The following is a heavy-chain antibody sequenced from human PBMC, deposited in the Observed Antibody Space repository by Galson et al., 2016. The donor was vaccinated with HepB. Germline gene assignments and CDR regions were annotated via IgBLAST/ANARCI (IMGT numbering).Heavy chain of an antibody. CDR1: GFTFSSF. V-gene: IGHV3-30*04. CDR3: ARTTVDGPSFYSF. J-gene: IGHJ4*02. D-gene: IGHD4-23*01. CDR2: ISFDESTQ. Sequence: SLRLSCAASGFTFSSFHWVRQAPGKGLEWVAAISFDESTQYYADSVKGRFTISRDNSKITLHLQMTTLRPEDTAVYYCARTTVDGPSFYSFWGQGSPVTVSS.